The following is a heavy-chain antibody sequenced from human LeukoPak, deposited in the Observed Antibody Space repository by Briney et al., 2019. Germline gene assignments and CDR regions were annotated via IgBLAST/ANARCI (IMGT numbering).Heavy chain of an antibody. CDR2: INHSGST. D-gene: IGHD6-19*01. J-gene: IGHJ4*02. CDR3: ARRHSSGWLFDY. CDR1: GGSFSGYY. Sequence: SETLSLTXAVYGGSFSGYYWSWIRQPPGKGLEWIGEINHSGSTNYNPSLRSRVTISVDTSKNHFSLKLSSVTAADTAVYYCARRHSSGWLFDYWGQGTLVTVSS. V-gene: IGHV4-34*01.